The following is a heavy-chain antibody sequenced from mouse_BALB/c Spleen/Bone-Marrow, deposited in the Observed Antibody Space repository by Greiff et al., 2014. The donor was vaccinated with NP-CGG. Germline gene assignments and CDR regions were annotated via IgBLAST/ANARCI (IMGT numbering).Heavy chain of an antibody. D-gene: IGHD2-4*01. V-gene: IGHV14-4*02. Sequence: VQLQQSGAELVRSGASVKLSCTASGFNIKDYYMHWVKQRPEQGLEWIGWIDPENGDTEYAPKFQGKATTTADTSSNTAYLQLSSLTSEDTAVYYCNARGDYDFDYFDYGGQGTTLTVSS. CDR3: NARGDYDFDYFDY. CDR1: GFNIKDYY. CDR2: IDPENGDT. J-gene: IGHJ2*01.